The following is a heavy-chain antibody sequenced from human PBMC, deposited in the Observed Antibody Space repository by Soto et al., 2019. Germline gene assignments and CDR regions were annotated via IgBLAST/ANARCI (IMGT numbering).Heavy chain of an antibody. CDR3: AKVRQRFLDILTGATNFDS. D-gene: IGHD3-9*01. CDR1: GFTFNNFA. J-gene: IGHJ4*02. Sequence: EVHLLGSGGDLVKPGGSLRLSCEVSGFTFNNFAMSWVRQSPGKGLGWVSTISSDGDLRHYAESVKGRFTISRDNSKSSLFLQMNILRAEDTALYFCAKVRQRFLDILTGATNFDSWGQGTLVTVSS. V-gene: IGHV3-23*01. CDR2: ISSDGDLR.